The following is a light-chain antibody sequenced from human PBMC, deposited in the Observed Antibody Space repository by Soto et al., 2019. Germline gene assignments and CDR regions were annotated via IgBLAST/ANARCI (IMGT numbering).Light chain of an antibody. Sequence: DIVMTQSPLSLPVTPGEPASISCRSSQSLLHSNGYNYLDWYLQKPGQSPQLLIYLGSNRASGVPDGFSGSGSGTDITLNISRVVAEYVGVYYCMQALQTPMYTFREGTMLEIK. CDR1: QSLLHSNGYNY. V-gene: IGKV2-28*01. CDR2: LGS. J-gene: IGKJ2*01. CDR3: MQALQTPMYT.